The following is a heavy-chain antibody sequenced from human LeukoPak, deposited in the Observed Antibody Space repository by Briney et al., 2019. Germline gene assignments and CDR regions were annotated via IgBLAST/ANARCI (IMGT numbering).Heavy chain of an antibody. CDR1: GYTLTELS. D-gene: IGHD1-26*01. CDR2: FDPEGGET. V-gene: IGHV1-24*01. Sequence: ASVKVSCKVSGYTLTELSMHWVRQAPGKGLEWMGGFDPEGGETIYAQKFQGRVTMTEDTSTDTAYMELSSLRSEDTAVYYCATESGSSHPFDYWGQGTLVTVSS. CDR3: ATESGSSHPFDY. J-gene: IGHJ4*02.